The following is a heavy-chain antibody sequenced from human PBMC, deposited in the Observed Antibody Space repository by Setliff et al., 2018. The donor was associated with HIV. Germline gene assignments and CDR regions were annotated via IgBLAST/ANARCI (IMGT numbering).Heavy chain of an antibody. V-gene: IGHV1-3*04. CDR3: ARWCAAAGCYPAIYHFDS. J-gene: IGHJ4*01. Sequence: ASVKVSCKASGYTFSEYAIHWVRQAPGQRLEWMGRIDTDNGYRRYSPKLQGRVTITKDTSANTAYMELRGLRSEDTAVYYCARWCAAAGCYPAIYHFDSWGHVTLVTVSS. CDR2: IDTDNGYR. CDR1: GYTFSEYA. D-gene: IGHD2-2*01.